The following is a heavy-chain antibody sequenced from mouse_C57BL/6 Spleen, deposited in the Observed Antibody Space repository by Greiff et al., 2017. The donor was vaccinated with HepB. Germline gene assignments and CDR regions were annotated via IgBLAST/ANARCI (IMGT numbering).Heavy chain of an antibody. Sequence: EVKLVESGPGLVKPSQSLSLTCSVTGYSITSGYYWNWIRQFPGNKLEWMGYISYDGSNNYNPSLKNRISITRDTSKNQFFLKLNSVTTEDTATYYCAREGDYYGSSYGFAYWGHGTLVTVSA. CDR3: AREGDYYGSSYGFAY. J-gene: IGHJ3*01. D-gene: IGHD1-1*01. CDR2: ISYDGSN. V-gene: IGHV3-6*01. CDR1: GYSITSGYY.